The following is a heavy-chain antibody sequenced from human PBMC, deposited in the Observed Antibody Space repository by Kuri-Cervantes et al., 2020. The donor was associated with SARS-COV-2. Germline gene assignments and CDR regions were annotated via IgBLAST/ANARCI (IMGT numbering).Heavy chain of an antibody. CDR3: AKERWSEVGATPFDY. D-gene: IGHD1-26*01. J-gene: IGHJ4*02. CDR2: ISGSGGST. CDR1: GFTFSSYA. Sequence: GGSLRLSCAASGFTFSSYAMSWVCQAPGKGLEWVSAISGSGGSTYYADSVKGRFTISRDNSKNTLYLQMNSLRAEDTAVYYCAKERWSEVGATPFDYWGQGTLVTVSS. V-gene: IGHV3-23*01.